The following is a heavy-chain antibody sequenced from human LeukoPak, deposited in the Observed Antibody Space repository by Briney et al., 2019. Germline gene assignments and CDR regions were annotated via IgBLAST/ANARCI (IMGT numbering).Heavy chain of an antibody. CDR2: ISSGASAI. V-gene: IGHV3-48*03. CDR3: ARNDYSSSAYFY. D-gene: IGHD6-6*01. J-gene: IGHJ4*02. Sequence: GGSLRLSCAASGFTFSSYEMNWVRQAPGKGLEWISYISSGASAIYYADSVKGRFTISRDNAKNSLYLQMNSLRAEDTAVYYCARNDYSSSAYFYWGQGSLVTVS. CDR1: GFTFSSYE.